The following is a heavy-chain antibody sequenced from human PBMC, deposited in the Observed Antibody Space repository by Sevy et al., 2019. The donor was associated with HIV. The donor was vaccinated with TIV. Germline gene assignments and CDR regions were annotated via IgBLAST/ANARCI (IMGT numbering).Heavy chain of an antibody. D-gene: IGHD2-2*01. CDR2: IYHSGST. Sequence: SETQSLTCTVSGGSISSSSYYWGWIRQPPGKGLEWIGSIYHSGSTYYNPSLKSRVTISVDTSKNQFSLKLSSVTAADTAVYYCAREVVPAANFDYWGQGTLVTVSS. CDR1: GGSISSSSYY. V-gene: IGHV4-39*02. CDR3: AREVVPAANFDY. J-gene: IGHJ4*02.